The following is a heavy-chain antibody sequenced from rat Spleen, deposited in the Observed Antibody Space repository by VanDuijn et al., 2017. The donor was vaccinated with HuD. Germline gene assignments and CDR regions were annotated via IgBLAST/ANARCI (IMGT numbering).Heavy chain of an antibody. V-gene: IGHV5-29*01. CDR3: ATGLFPRAAIFAH. CDR2: IIYNGYST. J-gene: IGHJ3*01. CDR1: GFTFSSFP. D-gene: IGHD1-2*01. Sequence: EVQLVESGGGLVQPGRSLKLSCAASGFTFSSFPMAWVRQAPTKGLEWVATIIYNGYSTYYPDSVKGRFTISRDNAKSPLYLQIDSLRSEDTATYYCATGLFPRAAIFAHWGQGTLVTVSS.